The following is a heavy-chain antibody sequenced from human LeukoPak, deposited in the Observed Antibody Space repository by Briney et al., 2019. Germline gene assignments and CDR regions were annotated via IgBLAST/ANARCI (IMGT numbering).Heavy chain of an antibody. Sequence: GASVKVSCKASGYTFTGYYMHWVRQAPGQGLEWMGWINPNSGGTNYAQKFQGRVTMTRDTSISTAYMELSRLRSDDTAVYYCARVVNRIAAVFDYWGRGTLVTASS. V-gene: IGHV1-2*02. CDR3: ARVVNRIAAVFDY. CDR2: INPNSGGT. D-gene: IGHD6-13*01. CDR1: GYTFTGYY. J-gene: IGHJ4*02.